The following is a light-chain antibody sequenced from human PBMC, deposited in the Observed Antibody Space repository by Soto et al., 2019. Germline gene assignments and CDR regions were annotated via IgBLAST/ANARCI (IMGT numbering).Light chain of an antibody. J-gene: IGKJ1*01. Sequence: DIQMTQSPSSLSASVGDRVTITCRASQSISSHLNWYQQKPGKAPKLLIYGASSLQSGVPSRFSGSGSGTNFTLTISRLQPGDFATYYCQQSYSTLWTFGQGTKVEIK. V-gene: IGKV1-39*01. CDR3: QQSYSTLWT. CDR2: GAS. CDR1: QSISSH.